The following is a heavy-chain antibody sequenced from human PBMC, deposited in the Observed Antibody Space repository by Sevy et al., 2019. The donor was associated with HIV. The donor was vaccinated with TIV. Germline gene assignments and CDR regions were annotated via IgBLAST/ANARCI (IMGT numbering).Heavy chain of an antibody. CDR2: IKEDGSEK. CDR1: GFSFSSFW. V-gene: IGHV3-7*01. D-gene: IGHD2-15*01. J-gene: IGHJ4*02. CDR3: AREGQWSHPGDY. Sequence: GGSLRLSCAASGFSFSSFWMSWVRQSPGKGLEWVANIKEDGSEKYELDSVKGRFTISRDNAKNSLYLQMNSLGAEDTAVYYCAREGQWSHPGDYWGQGTLVTVSS.